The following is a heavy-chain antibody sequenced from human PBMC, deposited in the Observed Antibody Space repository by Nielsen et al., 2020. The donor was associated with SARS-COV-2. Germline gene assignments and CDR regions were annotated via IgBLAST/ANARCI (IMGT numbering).Heavy chain of an antibody. Sequence: GESPKISCAASGLTFSTYSIMWVRQAPGKGLEWVSHISSSGSYIYYADSVKGRFTISRDNAKNSVYLQMNSLRAEDTAVYYCATDQYCPNGICSSGGRDYWGQGTLVAVSS. D-gene: IGHD2-8*01. CDR2: ISSSGSYI. J-gene: IGHJ4*02. CDR1: GLTFSTYS. CDR3: ATDQYCPNGICSSGGRDY. V-gene: IGHV3-21*01.